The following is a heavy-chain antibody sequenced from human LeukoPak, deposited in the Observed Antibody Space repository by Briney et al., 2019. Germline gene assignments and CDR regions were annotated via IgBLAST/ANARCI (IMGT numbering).Heavy chain of an antibody. V-gene: IGHV3-23*01. CDR1: GFTFSSYA. J-gene: IGHJ4*02. D-gene: IGHD4-23*01. CDR3: ATGGLGATVITFDY. CDR2: ISGSGGST. Sequence: QPGGSLRLSCAASGFTFSSYAMSWVRQAPGKGLEWVSAISGSGGSTYYADSVKGRFTISRDNSKNTLYLQMNSLRAEDTAVYYCATGGLGATVITFDYWGQGTLVTVSS.